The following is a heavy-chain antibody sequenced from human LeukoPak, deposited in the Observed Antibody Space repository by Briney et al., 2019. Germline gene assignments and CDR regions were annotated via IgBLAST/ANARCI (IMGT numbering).Heavy chain of an antibody. CDR1: GLSFRNYD. J-gene: IGHJ3*02. CDR2: VGTGGDT. V-gene: IGHV3-13*01. Sequence: GGSLRLSCSASGLSFRNYDMHWVRQPTGKGLEWVSAVGTGGDTYYAGSVKGRFTVVRENAKNTLYLQMNSLRAGDTAMYYCARRSAAAGIDAFDIWGQGIMVTVSS. CDR3: ARRSAAAGIDAFDI. D-gene: IGHD6-13*01.